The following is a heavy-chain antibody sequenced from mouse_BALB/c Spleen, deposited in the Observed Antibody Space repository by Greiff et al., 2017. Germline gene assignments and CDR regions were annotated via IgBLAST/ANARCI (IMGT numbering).Heavy chain of an antibody. D-gene: IGHD1-1*01. Sequence: VQLQQSGAELVKPGASVKLSCTASGFNIKDTYMHWVKQRPEQGLEWIGRIDPANGNTKYDPKFQGKATITADTSSNTAYLQLSSLTSEDTAVYYCAREITTGGYYLDYWGQGTTLTVSS. CDR3: AREITTGGYYLDY. V-gene: IGHV14-3*02. CDR1: GFNIKDTY. J-gene: IGHJ2*01. CDR2: IDPANGNT.